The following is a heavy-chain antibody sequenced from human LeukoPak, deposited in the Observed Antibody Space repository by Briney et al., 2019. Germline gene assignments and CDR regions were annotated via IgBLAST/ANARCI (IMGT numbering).Heavy chain of an antibody. CDR1: GFDFKIYT. V-gene: IGHV3-21*01. D-gene: IGHD2-21*02. Sequence: PGGSLRLSCAASGFDFKIYTMSWIRQAPGKGLEWVAYIDRNSDYIYYADSVQGRFTISRDNAKNSLYLQMNSLRVDDMGLYYCALTKGATATFEEYLDTWGQGTLVTVSS. CDR2: IDRNSDYI. CDR3: ALTKGATATFEEYLDT. J-gene: IGHJ4*02.